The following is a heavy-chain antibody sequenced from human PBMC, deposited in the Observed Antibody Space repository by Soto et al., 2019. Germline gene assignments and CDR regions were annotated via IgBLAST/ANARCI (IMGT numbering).Heavy chain of an antibody. D-gene: IGHD3-3*01. CDR2: ISYDGSNK. J-gene: IGHJ6*02. Sequence: GGSLRLSCAASGFTFSSYGMHWVRQAPGKGLEWVAVISYDGSNKYYADSVKGRFTISRDNSKNTLYLQTNSLRAEDTAVYYCAKNTIFGVHYYYGMDVWGQGTTVTVSS. CDR1: GFTFSSYG. CDR3: AKNTIFGVHYYYGMDV. V-gene: IGHV3-30*18.